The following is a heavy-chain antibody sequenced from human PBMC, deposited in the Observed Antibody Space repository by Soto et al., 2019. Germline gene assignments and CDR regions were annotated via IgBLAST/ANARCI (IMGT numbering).Heavy chain of an antibody. CDR3: AKTDNFHSQSSGWANRFDS. CDR1: GFTFSNYA. Sequence: EVQLLESGGDLAQPGGSLRLICAASGFTFSNYAMTWVRQSPGKGLEWVSTITSAGSTFYGDTVKGRFTISRDNSKSTLYLQMNSLGAEDTAVYYCAKTDNFHSQSSGWANRFDSWGQGPLVTVSS. V-gene: IGHV3-23*01. CDR2: ITSAGST. J-gene: IGHJ4*02. D-gene: IGHD6-19*01.